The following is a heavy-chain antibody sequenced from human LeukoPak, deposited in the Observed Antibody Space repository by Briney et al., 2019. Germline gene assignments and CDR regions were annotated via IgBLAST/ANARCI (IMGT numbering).Heavy chain of an antibody. D-gene: IGHD3-3*01. V-gene: IGHV1-8*01. CDR3: ARGGKSAYYDFWSGYSDY. J-gene: IGHJ4*02. CDR2: MNPNSGNT. Sequence: ASVKVSCKASGYTFTSYDINWVRHATGQGLEGMGWMNPNSGNTGCAQKFQGRVTMTRNTSISTAYMELSSLRSEDTAVYYCARGGKSAYYDFWSGYSDYWGQGTLVTVSS. CDR1: GYTFTSYD.